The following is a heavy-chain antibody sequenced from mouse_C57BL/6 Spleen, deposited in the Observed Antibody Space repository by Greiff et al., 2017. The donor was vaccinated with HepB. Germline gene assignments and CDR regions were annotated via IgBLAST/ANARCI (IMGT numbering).Heavy chain of an antibody. J-gene: IGHJ3*01. D-gene: IGHD3-2*02. CDR1: GFSLTSYG. V-gene: IGHV2-6*01. Sequence: VKLQESGPGLVAPSQSLSITCTVSGFSLTSYGVDWVRQSPGKGLEWLGVIWGVGSTNYNSALKSRLSISKDNSKSQVFLKMNSLQTDDTAMYYCASDRSGGFAYWGQGTLVTVSA. CDR3: ASDRSGGFAY. CDR2: IWGVGST.